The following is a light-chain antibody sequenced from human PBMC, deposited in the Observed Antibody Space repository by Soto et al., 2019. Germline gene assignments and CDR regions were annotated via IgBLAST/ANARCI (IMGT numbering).Light chain of an antibody. CDR2: GAS. Sequence: EIVLTQSPGALSLSPGERATLSCRASQSVNRNYLAWYQQKPGQAPRILIYGASSRATGIPDRFSGSGSGTNFTLTISRLEPEDLAVYYCQQYGSSPRYTFGQGTKLEIK. CDR3: QQYGSSPRYT. J-gene: IGKJ2*01. V-gene: IGKV3-20*01. CDR1: QSVNRNY.